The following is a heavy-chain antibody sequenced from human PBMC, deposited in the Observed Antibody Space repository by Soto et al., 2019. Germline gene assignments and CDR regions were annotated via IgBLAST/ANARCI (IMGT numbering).Heavy chain of an antibody. Sequence: PGESLKISCKASGYTFTNDWIGWVRQMPGKGLEWMGIIYPGDSDTKYNPSFQGQVTISADKSITTTYLQWSSLKASDTAIYYCAASIFYYGMDVWGQGTTVTVSS. V-gene: IGHV5-51*01. CDR3: AASIFYYGMDV. CDR1: GYTFTNDW. CDR2: IYPGDSDT. J-gene: IGHJ6*02.